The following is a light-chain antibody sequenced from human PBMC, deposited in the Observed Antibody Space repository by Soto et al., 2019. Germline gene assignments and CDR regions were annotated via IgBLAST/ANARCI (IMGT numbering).Light chain of an antibody. J-gene: IGKJ4*01. CDR1: QSISSW. V-gene: IGKV1-5*03. CDR3: QQYNTSFAVT. Sequence: DIQMTQSPSTLSASVGDRVTITCRASQSISSWLAWYQQKPGKAPKLLIYRASSLESGVPSRFSGSGSGTDFTLTISSLQPDDFATYYCQQYNTSFAVTFGGGTRVEIK. CDR2: RAS.